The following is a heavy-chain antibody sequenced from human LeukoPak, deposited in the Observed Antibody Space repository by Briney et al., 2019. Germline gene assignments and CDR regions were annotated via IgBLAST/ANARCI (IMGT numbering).Heavy chain of an antibody. D-gene: IGHD3-22*01. Sequence: ASVKVSCKASGYTFTGYYMHWVRQAPGQGLEWMGRINPNSGGTNYAQKFQGRVTMTGDTSISTAYMELSRLRSDDTAVYYCARGLEDYYDSSGYWFDPWGQGTLVTVSS. CDR3: ARGLEDYYDSSGYWFDP. J-gene: IGHJ5*02. V-gene: IGHV1-2*06. CDR2: INPNSGGT. CDR1: GYTFTGYY.